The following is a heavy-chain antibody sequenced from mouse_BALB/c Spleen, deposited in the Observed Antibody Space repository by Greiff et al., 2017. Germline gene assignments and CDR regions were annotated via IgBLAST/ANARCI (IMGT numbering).Heavy chain of an antibody. CDR2: IRNKANGYTT. CDR1: GFTFTDYY. Sequence: EVNLVESGGGLVQPGGSLRLSCATSGFTFTDYYMSWVRQPPGKALEWLGFIRNKANGYTTEYSASVKGRFTISRDNSQSILYLQMNTLRAEDSATYYCARDLITGAMDYWGQGTSVTVSS. V-gene: IGHV7-3*02. CDR3: ARDLITGAMDY. J-gene: IGHJ4*01.